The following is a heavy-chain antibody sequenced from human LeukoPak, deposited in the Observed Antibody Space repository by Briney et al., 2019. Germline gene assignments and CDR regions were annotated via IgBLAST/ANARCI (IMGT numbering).Heavy chain of an antibody. CDR1: GFTFSSYG. CDR2: ISYDGSNK. D-gene: IGHD3-16*02. V-gene: IGHV3-30*18. J-gene: IGHJ4*02. Sequence: GRSLRLSCAASGFTFSSYGMHWVRQAPGKGLEWVAVISYDGSNKYYADSVKGRFTISRDNSKNTLYLQMNSLRAEDTAEYYCAKGSVGGSYRPVDYWGQGTLVTVSS. CDR3: AKGSVGGSYRPVDY.